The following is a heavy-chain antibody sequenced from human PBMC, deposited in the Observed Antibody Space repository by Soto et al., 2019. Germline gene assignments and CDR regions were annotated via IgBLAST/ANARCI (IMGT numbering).Heavy chain of an antibody. Sequence: QAQLVQSGAEVRKPGDSMKVSCKASGYTFYSHSISWVRQAPGQGLEWMGRINADYGNTQYAQKFRGRVTMTTDTSTTTVYMELTNLRSDDTAVYYCARCIQGDYYYGMDVWGQGTTVTVSS. D-gene: IGHD5-18*01. CDR1: GYTFYSHS. CDR2: INADYGNT. J-gene: IGHJ6*02. V-gene: IGHV1-18*01. CDR3: ARCIQGDYYYGMDV.